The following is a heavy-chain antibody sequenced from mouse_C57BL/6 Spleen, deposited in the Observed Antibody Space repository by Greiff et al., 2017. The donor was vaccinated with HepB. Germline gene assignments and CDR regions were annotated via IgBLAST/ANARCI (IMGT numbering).Heavy chain of an antibody. CDR2: ISSGSSTI. CDR1: GFTFSDYG. Sequence: EVKLMASGGGLVKPGGSLKLSCAASGFTFSDYGMHWVRQASEKGLEWVAYISSGSSTIYYADTVKGRFTISRDNAKNTLFLQMTSLRSEDTAMYYCAGGMGYSYYFGYWGQGTTLTVSS. J-gene: IGHJ2*01. CDR3: AGGMGYSYYFGY. D-gene: IGHD3-1*01. V-gene: IGHV5-17*01.